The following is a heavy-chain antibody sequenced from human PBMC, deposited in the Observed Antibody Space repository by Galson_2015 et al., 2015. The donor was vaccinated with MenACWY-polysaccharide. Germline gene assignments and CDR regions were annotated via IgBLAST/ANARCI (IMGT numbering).Heavy chain of an antibody. D-gene: IGHD6-6*01. CDR2: ISSSSTYI. Sequence: SLRLSCAASGFTFSTYSMNWVRQAPGKGLEWVSSISSSSTYIYYEDSMKGRITISRDNAENSLYLQINSLRVEDTAVYYCARDGPEHLVGRDFAYWGRGTLVTVSS. V-gene: IGHV3-21*01. J-gene: IGHJ4*02. CDR1: GFTFSTYS. CDR3: ARDGPEHLVGRDFAY.